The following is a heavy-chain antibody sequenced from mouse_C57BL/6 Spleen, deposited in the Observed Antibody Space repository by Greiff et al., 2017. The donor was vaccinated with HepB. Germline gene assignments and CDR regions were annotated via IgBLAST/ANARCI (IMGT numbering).Heavy chain of an antibody. J-gene: IGHJ1*03. CDR2: ISYDGSN. CDR1: GYSITSGYY. CDR3: ARGEHRGYFDV. D-gene: IGHD3-1*01. Sequence: EVQLVESGPGLVKPSQSLSLTCSVTGYSITSGYYWNWIRQFPGNKLEWMGYISYDGSNNYNPSLKNRISITRDTSKNQFFLKLNSVTTEDTATYYCARGEHRGYFDVWGTGTTVTVSS. V-gene: IGHV3-6*01.